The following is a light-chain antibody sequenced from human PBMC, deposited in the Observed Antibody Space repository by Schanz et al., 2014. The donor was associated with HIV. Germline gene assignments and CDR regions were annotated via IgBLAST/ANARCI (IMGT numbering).Light chain of an antibody. CDR3: HSSDAADPGV. J-gene: IGLJ3*02. CDR2: END. CDR1: SGSIASAY. V-gene: IGLV6-57*04. Sequence: NFMLTQPHSVSASPGKTVTISCTRSSGSIASAYVQWYQQRPGSAPTTLIYENDQRHSGVPDRFSGSIDSSSNSASLTISGLETDDEADYFCHSSDAADPGVFGGGTKLTVL.